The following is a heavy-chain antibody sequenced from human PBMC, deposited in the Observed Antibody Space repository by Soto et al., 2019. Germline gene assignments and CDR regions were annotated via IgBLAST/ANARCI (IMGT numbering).Heavy chain of an antibody. Sequence: PXGSLRLSFVASRLTFSNYCMHWVRQAPGKGLEWVAVISYESISTVYRDSVRGRFTISRDNSRNTLYLHMNSLTPEGTAVYYCAREAGCSGTNCNVYFDYWGLGTLVTVSS. J-gene: IGHJ4*01. D-gene: IGHD1-20*01. CDR2: ISYESIST. V-gene: IGHV3-30*03. CDR3: AREAGCSGTNCNVYFDY. CDR1: RLTFSNYC.